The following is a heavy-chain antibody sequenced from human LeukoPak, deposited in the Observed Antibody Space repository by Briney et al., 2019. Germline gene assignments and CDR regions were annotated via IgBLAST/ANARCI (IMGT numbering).Heavy chain of an antibody. Sequence: GGSLRLSCAASGFTLINYNMNWVRQAPGKGLEWVSFISNSTVYYADFVEGRFTVSRDNAKNSLYLQMNSLRAEDTAVYYCARRDILTGFDYWGQGTLVTVSS. V-gene: IGHV3-48*04. D-gene: IGHD3-9*01. CDR3: ARRDILTGFDY. CDR1: GFTLINYN. CDR2: ISNSTV. J-gene: IGHJ4*02.